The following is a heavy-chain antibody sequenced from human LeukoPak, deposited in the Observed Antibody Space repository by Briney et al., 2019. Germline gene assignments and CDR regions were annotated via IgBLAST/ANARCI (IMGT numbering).Heavy chain of an antibody. Sequence: SGPTLVNPTQTLTLTCTFCGFSLSTSGLCVSWIRQPPGKALEWLARIDWDDDKYYSTSLKTRLTISKDTSKNQVVLTMTNMDPVDTATYYCARASTIHDLFDYWGQGTLVTVSS. CDR2: IDWDDDK. V-gene: IGHV2-70*11. CDR3: ARASTIHDLFDY. J-gene: IGHJ4*02. D-gene: IGHD5/OR15-5a*01. CDR1: GFSLSTSGLC.